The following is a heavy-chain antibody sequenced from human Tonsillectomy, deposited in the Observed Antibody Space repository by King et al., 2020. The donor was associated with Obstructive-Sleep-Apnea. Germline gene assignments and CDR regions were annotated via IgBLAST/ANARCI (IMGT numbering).Heavy chain of an antibody. Sequence: QLQESGPGRVKPSETLSLTCTVSGGSASSGSDYWCCIWQPPGKGLEWIGYIYYSGSTNYNPSLKSRVTISVDTSKNQFSLKLSSVTAADTAVYYCAKVGYSYGPSFDDWGQGTLVTVSS. CDR3: AKVGYSYGPSFDD. CDR2: IYYSGST. J-gene: IGHJ4*02. D-gene: IGHD5-18*01. CDR1: GGSASSGSDY. V-gene: IGHV4-61*01.